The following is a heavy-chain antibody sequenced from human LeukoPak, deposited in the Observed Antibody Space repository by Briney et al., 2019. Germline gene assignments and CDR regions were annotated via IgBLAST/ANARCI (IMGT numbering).Heavy chain of an antibody. V-gene: IGHV3-66*01. CDR3: ARILDYGGFPSYFDY. CDR2: IYSGGST. D-gene: IGHD4-17*01. Sequence: PGGSLRLSCAASGFTVSSNYMSWVRQAPGKGLEWVSVIYSGGSTYYADSVKGRFTISRDNSKNTLYLQTNSLRAEDTAVYYCARILDYGGFPSYFDYWGQGTLVTVSS. CDR1: GFTVSSNY. J-gene: IGHJ4*02.